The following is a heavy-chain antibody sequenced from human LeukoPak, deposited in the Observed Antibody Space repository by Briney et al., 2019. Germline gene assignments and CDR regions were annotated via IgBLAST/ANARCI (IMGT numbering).Heavy chain of an antibody. J-gene: IGHJ4*02. D-gene: IGHD3-3*01. CDR3: AREYDFWSGYPSYFDY. V-gene: IGHV3-74*01. CDR1: GFTFSSYW. CDR2: IGSDGTYT. Sequence: PGGSLRLSCAASGFTFSSYWMHWVRQAPEKGLVWVSRIGSDGTYTSYAASVKGRFTISRDNAKNTLYLQMNSLRVEDTAVYYCAREYDFWSGYPSYFDYWGRGTLVAVSS.